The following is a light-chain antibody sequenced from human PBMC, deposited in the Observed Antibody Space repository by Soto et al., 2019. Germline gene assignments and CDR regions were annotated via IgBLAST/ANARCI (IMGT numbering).Light chain of an antibody. Sequence: DIQMTQSPSSLSASVGDRVTITCQASQDISNYLNWYQQKPGKAPKLLIYDASNLETGVPSRFSGSGSGTDFTFTISSLQPEDIGTYYCQQYDNLPYTFGGGTKVDIK. CDR2: DAS. CDR3: QQYDNLPYT. J-gene: IGKJ4*01. CDR1: QDISNY. V-gene: IGKV1-33*01.